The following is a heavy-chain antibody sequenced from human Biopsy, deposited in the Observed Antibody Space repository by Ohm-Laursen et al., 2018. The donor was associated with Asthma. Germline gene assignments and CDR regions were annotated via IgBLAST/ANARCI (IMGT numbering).Heavy chain of an antibody. CDR1: GGSISSDY. V-gene: IGHV4-59*01. Sequence: GTLSLTCIVSGGSISSDYWSWLRQSPGKGLEWIGYIHNSGNTNYNPSLKSRVTILLDTSKNHFSQRLSFVTAADTAVYFCARGQGRGIQLWSLDPWGQGILVTVSS. D-gene: IGHD5-18*01. CDR2: IHNSGNT. J-gene: IGHJ5*02. CDR3: ARGQGRGIQLWSLDP.